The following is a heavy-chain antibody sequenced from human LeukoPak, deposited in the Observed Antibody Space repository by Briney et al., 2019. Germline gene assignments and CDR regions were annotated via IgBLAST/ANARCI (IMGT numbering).Heavy chain of an antibody. CDR3: NIVATMELKNIDY. CDR1: GGSVSSGSYY. J-gene: IGHJ4*02. V-gene: IGHV4-39*07. D-gene: IGHD5-12*01. CDR2: INHSGST. Sequence: SETLSLTCTVSGGSVSSGSYYWSWIRQPPGKGLEWIGEINHSGSTNYNPSLKSRVTISVDTSKNQFSLKLSSVTAADAAVYYCNIVATMELKNIDYWGQGTLVTVSS.